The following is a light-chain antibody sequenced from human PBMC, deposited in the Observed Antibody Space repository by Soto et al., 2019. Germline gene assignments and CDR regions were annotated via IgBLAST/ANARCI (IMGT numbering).Light chain of an antibody. CDR3: CSHAGSSTV. CDR1: SSDVGAYDH. V-gene: IGLV2-8*01. Sequence: QSALTQPPSASGSPGQSLTNSCTGTSSDVGAYDHVSWFQQHPGRAPKFLIYEVTKRPSGVPDRFSGSKSGNTASLTVSGLQAEDEADYYCCSHAGSSTVFGGGTKVTVL. CDR2: EVT. J-gene: IGLJ1*01.